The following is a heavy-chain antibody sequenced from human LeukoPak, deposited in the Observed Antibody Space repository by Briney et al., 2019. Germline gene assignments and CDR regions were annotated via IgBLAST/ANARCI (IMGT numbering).Heavy chain of an antibody. CDR2: IWYGGINK. V-gene: IGHV3-33*01. CDR3: ARDYGSGVEYFDY. D-gene: IGHD3-10*01. Sequence: GGSLRLSCAASGFTFSSYGMHWVRQAPGKGLEWVAVIWYGGINKYYADSVKGRFSISRDNSKNTLYLQMNSLRAEDTAVYYCARDYGSGVEYFDYWGQGTLVTVSS. CDR1: GFTFSSYG. J-gene: IGHJ4*02.